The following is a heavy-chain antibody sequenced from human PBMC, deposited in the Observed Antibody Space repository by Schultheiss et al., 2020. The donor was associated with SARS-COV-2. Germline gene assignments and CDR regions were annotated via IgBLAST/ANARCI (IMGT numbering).Heavy chain of an antibody. J-gene: IGHJ6*02. CDR1: GFTFSSYA. CDR3: ARVPGSSITIFGVVTRYGMDV. V-gene: IGHV3-48*03. D-gene: IGHD3-3*01. Sequence: GESLKISCAASGFTFSSYAMSWVRQAPGKGLEWVSYISSSGSTIYYADSVKGRFTISRDNAKNSLYLQMNSLRAEDTAVYYCARVPGSSITIFGVVTRYGMDVWGQGTTVTVSS. CDR2: ISSSGSTI.